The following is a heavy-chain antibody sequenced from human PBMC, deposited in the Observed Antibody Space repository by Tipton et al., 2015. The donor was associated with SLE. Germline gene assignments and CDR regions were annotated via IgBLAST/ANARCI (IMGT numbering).Heavy chain of an antibody. J-gene: IGHJ2*01. V-gene: IGHV3-23*01. CDR1: GFTFAGYT. D-gene: IGHD6-13*01. CDR3: AKGLEAVPGTMDWYFDL. Sequence: SLRLSCAASGFTFAGYTMSWVRQAPGKGLDWVSAITGSGAGTYYADSVKGRFTISRDNSKNTLYLQMNSLRAEDTAVYYCAKGLEAVPGTMDWYFDLWGRGTLVTVSS. CDR2: ITGSGAGT.